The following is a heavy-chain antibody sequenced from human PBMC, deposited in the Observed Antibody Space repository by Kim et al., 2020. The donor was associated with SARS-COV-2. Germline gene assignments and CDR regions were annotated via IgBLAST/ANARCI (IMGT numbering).Heavy chain of an antibody. Sequence: TYNNPSLKGRVTISVDTSKNQFSLKLSSVTAADTAVYYCARERAFYGMDVWGQGTTVTVSS. J-gene: IGHJ6*02. V-gene: IGHV4-31*02. CDR2: T. CDR3: ARERAFYGMDV.